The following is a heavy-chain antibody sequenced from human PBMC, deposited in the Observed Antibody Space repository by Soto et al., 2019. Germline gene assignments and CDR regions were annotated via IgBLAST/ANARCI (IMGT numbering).Heavy chain of an antibody. CDR2: ISYDGSNK. CDR1: GFTFSSYG. CDR3: ARATQSYYDTSGYYSYVH. D-gene: IGHD3-22*01. Sequence: LRLSCAASGFTFSSYGMHWVRQAPGKGLEWVAVISYDGSNKYYADSVKGRFTISRDNSKNTLYLQMNSLRAEDTAVYYCARATQSYYDTSGYYSYVHWGQGAQVTV. V-gene: IGHV3-30*03. J-gene: IGHJ4*02.